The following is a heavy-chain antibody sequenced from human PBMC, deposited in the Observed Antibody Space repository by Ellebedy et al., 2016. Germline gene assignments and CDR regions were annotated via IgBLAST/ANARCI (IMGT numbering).Heavy chain of an antibody. Sequence: ASVKVSCKASGYTFTSYAMHWVRQAPGQRLEWMGWINAGNGNTKYSQKLQGRVTMTTDTSTSTAYMELRSLRSDDTAVYYCARDRTRQLGEVKSVAGIFGYWGQGTLVTVSS. V-gene: IGHV1-3*01. CDR1: GYTFTSYA. J-gene: IGHJ4*02. CDR2: INAGNGNT. CDR3: ARDRTRQLGEVKSVAGIFGY. D-gene: IGHD6-19*01.